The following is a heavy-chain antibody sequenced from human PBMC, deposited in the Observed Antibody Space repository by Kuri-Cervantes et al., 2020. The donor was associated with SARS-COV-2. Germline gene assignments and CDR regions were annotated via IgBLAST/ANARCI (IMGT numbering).Heavy chain of an antibody. J-gene: IGHJ4*02. CDR2: IWYDGTYK. CDR3: VRDYCSGGSCYGFDS. V-gene: IGHV3-33*01. D-gene: IGHD2-15*01. CDR1: GFTFSNYG. Sequence: GGSLRPSCVLSGFTFSNYGMHWVRQTPSRGLEWVAIIWYDGTYKYYADSVEGRFSISRDNSKNSLYLQMNNLRAEDTALYYCVRDYCSGGSCYGFDSWGQGTLVTVSS.